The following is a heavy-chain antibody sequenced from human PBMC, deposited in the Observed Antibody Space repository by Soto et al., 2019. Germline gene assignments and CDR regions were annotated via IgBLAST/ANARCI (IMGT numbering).Heavy chain of an antibody. CDR1: GYTFTSYG. CDR2: ISAYNGNT. J-gene: IGHJ4*02. D-gene: IGHD3-10*01. V-gene: IGHV1-18*01. CDR3: ARDISAGGWFGENNDY. Sequence: QVQLVQSGAEVKKPGASVKVSCKACGYTFTSYGISWVRQAPGQGLEWMGWISAYNGNTNYAQKLQGRVTMTTDTYTSTAYMELRSLRSDDTAVYYCARDISAGGWFGENNDYWGQGTLVTVSS.